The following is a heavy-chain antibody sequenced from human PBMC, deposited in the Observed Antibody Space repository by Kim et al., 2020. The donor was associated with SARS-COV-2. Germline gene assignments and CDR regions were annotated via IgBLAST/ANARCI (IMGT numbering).Heavy chain of an antibody. CDR1: GGSISSSNYY. CDR2: MDFSGST. J-gene: IGHJ4*02. CDR3: ARRYDSSSYYPGDFDY. D-gene: IGHD3-22*01. Sequence: SETLSLTCTVSGGSISSSNYYWGWIRQPPGKGLEWIGSMDFSGSTYYNPSLKSRVTLSVDTSKNQFSLKLSSVTAADTAVYYCARRYDSSSYYPGDFDYWGQGTLVTVSS. V-gene: IGHV4-39*01.